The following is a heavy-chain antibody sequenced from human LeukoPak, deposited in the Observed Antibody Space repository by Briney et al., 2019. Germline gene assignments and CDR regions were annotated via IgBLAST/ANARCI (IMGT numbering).Heavy chain of an antibody. V-gene: IGHV1-69*06. CDR2: IIPIFGTA. CDR3: AREGWLQLGRFDY. CDR1: GGTFSSYA. Sequence: ASVKVSCKASGGTFSSYAISWVRQAPGQGLEWMGGIIPIFGTANYAQKFQGRVTITADKSTSTAYMELSSLRSEDTAVYYCAREGWLQLGRFDYWGQGTLVTVSS. J-gene: IGHJ4*02. D-gene: IGHD5-24*01.